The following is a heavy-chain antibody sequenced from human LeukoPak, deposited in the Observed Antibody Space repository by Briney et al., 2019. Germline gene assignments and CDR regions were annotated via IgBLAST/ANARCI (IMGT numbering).Heavy chain of an antibody. J-gene: IGHJ4*02. CDR3: ARTGYSSGWYRGFDY. V-gene: IGHV5-51*01. CDR1: GYSFSSYW. Sequence: GESLKISCRGSGYSFSSYWIGWVRQMPGKGLEWMGIIFPADSDTKYSPSFQGQVTISADKSISTAYLLWSSLKASDVAMYYCARTGYSSGWYRGFDYWGQGTLVTVSS. D-gene: IGHD6-19*01. CDR2: IFPADSDT.